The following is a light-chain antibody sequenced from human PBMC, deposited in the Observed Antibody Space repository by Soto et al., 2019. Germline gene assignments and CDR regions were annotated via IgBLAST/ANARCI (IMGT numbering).Light chain of an antibody. CDR1: QSVSSSY. CDR2: GAS. V-gene: IGKV3-20*01. J-gene: IGKJ2*01. CDR3: QQYGDSPLYT. Sequence: EIVLTQSPGTLSLSPGERATLSCRASQSVSSSYLAWYQQKPGQAPRLLIYGASSRATGISDRFSGSGSGTDFTLTINSLEPEDFAVYYCQQYGDSPLYTFGQGTKLEIK.